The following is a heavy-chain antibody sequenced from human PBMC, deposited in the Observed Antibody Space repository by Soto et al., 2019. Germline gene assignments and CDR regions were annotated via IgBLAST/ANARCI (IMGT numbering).Heavy chain of an antibody. CDR3: ATKARKSSGWYWVVPFLTEPRFDY. CDR1: GYTLTELS. D-gene: IGHD6-19*01. V-gene: IGHV1-24*01. CDR2: FDPEDGET. Sequence: ASVKVSCKVSGYTLTELSMHWVRQAPGKGLEWMGGFDPEDGETIYAQKFQGRVTMTEDTSTDTAYMELSSLRSEDTAVYYCATKARKSSGWYWVVPFLTEPRFDYWGQGTLVTVSS. J-gene: IGHJ4*02.